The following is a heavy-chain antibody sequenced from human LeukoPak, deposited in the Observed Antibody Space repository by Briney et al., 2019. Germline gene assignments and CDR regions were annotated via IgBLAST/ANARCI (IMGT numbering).Heavy chain of an antibody. J-gene: IGHJ6*02. CDR3: ARGRGYGAFQYYGMDV. V-gene: IGHV1-18*01. D-gene: IGHD5-18*01. CDR2: ISAYNGNT. CDR1: GYTFTSYG. Sequence: ASVKVSCKASGYTFTSYGISWVRQAPGQGLEWMGWISAYNGNTNYAQKLQGRVTMTTDTSTSTAYMELRSLRSDDTAVCYCARGRGYGAFQYYGMDVWGQGTTVTVSS.